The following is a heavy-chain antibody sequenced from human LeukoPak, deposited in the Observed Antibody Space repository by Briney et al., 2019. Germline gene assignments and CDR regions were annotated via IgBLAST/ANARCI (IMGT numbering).Heavy chain of an antibody. CDR1: GYTFTKSY. V-gene: IGHV1-46*01. J-gene: IGHJ4*02. CDR2: INPSGGST. D-gene: IGHD1-26*01. Sequence: WASVKVSCKASGYTFTKSYIHWVRQAPGQGLEWMGIINPSGGSTSYAQKFQGRVTMTRDMSTSTVYMELSSLRSEDTAVYYCASFMVGATYGWLGYFDYWGQGTLVTVSS. CDR3: ASFMVGATYGWLGYFDY.